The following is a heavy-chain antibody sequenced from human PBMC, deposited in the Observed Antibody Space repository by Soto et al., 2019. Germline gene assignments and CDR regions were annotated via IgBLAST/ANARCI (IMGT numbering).Heavy chain of an antibody. CDR2: ISTTSTYI. CDR1: GFTFSGDA. Sequence: GGSLRLSCAASGFTFSGDAMNWVRQAPGKGLEWVSSISTTSTYIYYAESVKGRFTISRDDANNSLHLQMNSLRAEDTAVYYCVRDYVMDVWGQGTTVTVSS. J-gene: IGHJ6*02. D-gene: IGHD3-10*02. CDR3: VRDYVMDV. V-gene: IGHV3-21*01.